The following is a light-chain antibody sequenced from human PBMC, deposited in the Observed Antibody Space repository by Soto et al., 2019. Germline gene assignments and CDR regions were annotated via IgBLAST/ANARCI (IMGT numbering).Light chain of an antibody. Sequence: DIQFTHSPSFLSASVLYRVTITCRASQGISSYLAWYQQRPGKAPKLLIYASSTLQTGVPSRFSGSGSGTEFTLTISSLQPEDFATYYCQQLNSYPITFGPGTRLEI. V-gene: IGKV1-9*01. CDR2: ASS. CDR3: QQLNSYPIT. CDR1: QGISSY. J-gene: IGKJ5*01.